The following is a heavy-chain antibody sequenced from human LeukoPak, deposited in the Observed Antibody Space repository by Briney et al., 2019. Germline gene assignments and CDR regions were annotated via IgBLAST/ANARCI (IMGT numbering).Heavy chain of an antibody. D-gene: IGHD3-10*01. V-gene: IGHV3-23*01. CDR1: GFTFSSYA. CDR2: ISGSGGST. Sequence: PGGSLRLSCAASGFTFSSYAMSWVRQAPGKGLEWVSAISGSGGSTYYADSVKGRFTISRDNSKNTLYLQMNSLRAEDTAVYYCAKGLYGSGTPKKILLSGMDVWGQGTTVTVSS. CDR3: AKGLYGSGTPKKILLSGMDV. J-gene: IGHJ6*02.